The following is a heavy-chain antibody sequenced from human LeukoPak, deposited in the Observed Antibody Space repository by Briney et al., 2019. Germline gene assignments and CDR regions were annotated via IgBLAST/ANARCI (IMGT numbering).Heavy chain of an antibody. CDR2: INPDSGGA. CDR1: GGTFSSYA. D-gene: IGHD7-27*01. CDR3: ARGGKSELGTCDF. Sequence: ASAKVSCKASGGTFSSYAISWVRQAPGQGLEWMGWINPDSGGANYAQKFQGRVTMTRDTSTNTAYMELRSLRSDDTAVYFCARGGKSELGTCDFWGQGTLVTVSS. V-gene: IGHV1-2*02. J-gene: IGHJ4*02.